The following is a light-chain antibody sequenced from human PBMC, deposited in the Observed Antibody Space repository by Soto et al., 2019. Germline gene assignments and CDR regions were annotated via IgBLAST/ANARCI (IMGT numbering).Light chain of an antibody. CDR3: QQYKRYSKT. CDR1: QNISSW. J-gene: IGKJ1*01. CDR2: QTS. Sequence: DIQMTQSPSTLSASVGDRVTLTCRASQNISSWLAWYQQKPGKAPNLLIYQTSNLESGVPSRFSGRGSGTEFTLTITGLQPDDFATYYCQQYKRYSKTFGQGTKVDIK. V-gene: IGKV1-5*03.